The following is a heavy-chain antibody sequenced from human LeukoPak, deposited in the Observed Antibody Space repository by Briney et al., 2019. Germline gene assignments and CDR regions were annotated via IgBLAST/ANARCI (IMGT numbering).Heavy chain of an antibody. J-gene: IGHJ4*02. CDR1: GGSISSYY. CDR2: IYQSGGS. D-gene: IGHD1-20*01. CDR3: ARGTNPLYNWQHEGFDY. V-gene: IGHV4-59*12. Sequence: SETLSLTCTVSGGSISSYYWSWIRQPPGKGLEWVGYIYQSGGSFYNPSLKSRVTISIDRPKNQFSLKMNSVTAADTAVYYCARGTNPLYNWQHEGFDYWGQGTLIAVSS.